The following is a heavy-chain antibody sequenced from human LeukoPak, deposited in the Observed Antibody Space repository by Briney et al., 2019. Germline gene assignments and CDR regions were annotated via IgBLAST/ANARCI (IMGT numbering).Heavy chain of an antibody. CDR2: INPSGGTT. Sequence: ASVKVSCKASGYIFSSYYIHWVRQAPGQGLEWMGIINPSGGTTSYAQKFQGRVTMTRDTSISTAYMELSRLRSDDTAVYYCARDGGFYDSSGYYYVWWFDPWGQGTLVTVSS. CDR3: ARDGGFYDSSGYYYVWWFDP. CDR1: GYIFSSYY. V-gene: IGHV1-46*01. D-gene: IGHD3-22*01. J-gene: IGHJ5*02.